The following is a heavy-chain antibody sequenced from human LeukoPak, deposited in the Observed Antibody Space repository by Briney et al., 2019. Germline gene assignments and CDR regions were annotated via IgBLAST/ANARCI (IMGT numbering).Heavy chain of an antibody. CDR1: GGTFSSYA. Sequence: SVKVSCKASGGTFSSYAISWVRQAPGQGLEWMGGIIPIFGTANYAQEFQGRVTITADESTSTAYMELSSLRSEDTAVYYCASSKDSSGLSVGAFDIWGQGTMVTVSS. V-gene: IGHV1-69*01. D-gene: IGHD6-19*01. CDR3: ASSKDSSGLSVGAFDI. CDR2: IIPIFGTA. J-gene: IGHJ3*02.